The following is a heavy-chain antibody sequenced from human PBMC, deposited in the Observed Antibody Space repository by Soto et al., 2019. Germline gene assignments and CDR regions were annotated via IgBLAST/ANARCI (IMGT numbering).Heavy chain of an antibody. J-gene: IGHJ4*02. D-gene: IGHD6-25*01. CDR2: INSDGSSV. CDR1: GFTLSNNW. CDR3: VRDPEQRPFDY. V-gene: IGHV3-74*03. Sequence: EVQLVESGGGLVQPGGSVRLSCAASGFTLSNNWIHWVRQAPGKGLVWVSRINSDGSSVTYADSVKGRFTLSRDNAKNTLYLQMDSLRVEDTAMYYCVRDPEQRPFDYWGQGTLVTVSS.